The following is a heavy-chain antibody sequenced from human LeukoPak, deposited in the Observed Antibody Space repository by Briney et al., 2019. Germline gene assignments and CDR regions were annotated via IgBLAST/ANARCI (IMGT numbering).Heavy chain of an antibody. CDR2: INTNTGNP. J-gene: IGHJ4*02. CDR3: ARVVYYGDYLYFDY. D-gene: IGHD4-17*01. Sequence: ASVTVSFTASGYTFTSYAMNWVRQAPGQGLEWMGWINTNTGNPTYAQGFTGRFVFSLDTSVSTAYLQISSLKAEDTAVCYCARVVYYGDYLYFDYWGQGTLVTVSS. CDR1: GYTFTSYA. V-gene: IGHV7-4-1*02.